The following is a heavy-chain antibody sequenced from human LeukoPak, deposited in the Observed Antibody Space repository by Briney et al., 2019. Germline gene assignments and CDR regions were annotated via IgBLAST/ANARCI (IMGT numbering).Heavy chain of an antibody. V-gene: IGHV3-64D*06. D-gene: IGHD3-16*01. CDR2: ISPNGGST. CDR1: GFTFSAYA. Sequence: GGSLRLSCSSSGFTFSAYAMHWVRQAPGKGLEYVSAISPNGGSTYYADSVKGRFTISRDNSKNTLYLQMSSLRVEDTAVYYCARALLPYRSRVGVDYWGQGTLVTVSS. J-gene: IGHJ4*02. CDR3: ARALLPYRSRVGVDY.